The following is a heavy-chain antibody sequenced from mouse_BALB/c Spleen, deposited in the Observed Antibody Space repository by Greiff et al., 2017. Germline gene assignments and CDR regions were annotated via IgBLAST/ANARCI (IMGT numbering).Heavy chain of an antibody. CDR2: IWGDGST. V-gene: IGHV2-6-7*01. CDR3: ARESGHYYGPHWYFDV. D-gene: IGHD1-2*01. J-gene: IGHJ1*01. CDR1: GFSLTGYG. Sequence: VMLVESGPGLVAPSQSLSITCTVSGFSLTGYGVNWVRQPPGKGLEWLGMIWGDGSTDYNSALKSRLSISKDNSKSQVFLKMNSLQTDDTARYYCARESGHYYGPHWYFDVWGAGTTVTVSS.